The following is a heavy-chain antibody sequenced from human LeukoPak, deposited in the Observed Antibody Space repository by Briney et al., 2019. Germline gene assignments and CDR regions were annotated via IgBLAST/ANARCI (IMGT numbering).Heavy chain of an antibody. J-gene: IGHJ2*01. V-gene: IGHV3-74*01. CDR2: SKSDGSST. CDR3: ARMDYYDSSGYPHWYFDL. CDR1: GFTFSNHW. Sequence: QPGGSLRLSCAASGFTFSNHWMHWVRQAPGKGLVWVSRSKSDGSSTSYADSVKGRFTISRDNAKNTLYLQMNSLRAEDTAVYYCARMDYYDSSGYPHWYFDLWGRGTLVTVSS. D-gene: IGHD3-22*01.